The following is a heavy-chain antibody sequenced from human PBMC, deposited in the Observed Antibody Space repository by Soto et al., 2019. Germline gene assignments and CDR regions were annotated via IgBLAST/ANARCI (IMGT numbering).Heavy chain of an antibody. CDR2: ISSSSSYI. CDR3: ARDFTGVVVTTSYYYYYGMDV. J-gene: IGHJ6*02. Sequence: PGGSLRLSCAASGFTFSSYSMNWVRQAPGKGLEWVSSISSSSSYIYYADSVKGRFTISRDNAKNSLYLQMNSLRAEDTAVYYCARDFTGVVVTTSYYYYYGMDVWGQVTTVTDYS. D-gene: IGHD3-22*01. CDR1: GFTFSSYS. V-gene: IGHV3-21*01.